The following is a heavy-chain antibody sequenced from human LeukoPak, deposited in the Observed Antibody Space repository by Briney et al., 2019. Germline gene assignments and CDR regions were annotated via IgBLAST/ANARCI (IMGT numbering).Heavy chain of an antibody. CDR1: EFTFSSYW. V-gene: IGHV3-74*01. J-gene: IGHJ4*02. Sequence: GGSLRLSCAASEFTFSSYWMHWVRQAPGKGLVWVSRINTDGSSTSYADSVKGRFTISRDNAKNTLYLQMNSLRAEDTAVYYCAAQYYDFWSGYSPFDYWGQGTLVTVSS. CDR3: AAQYYDFWSGYSPFDY. CDR2: INTDGSST. D-gene: IGHD3-3*01.